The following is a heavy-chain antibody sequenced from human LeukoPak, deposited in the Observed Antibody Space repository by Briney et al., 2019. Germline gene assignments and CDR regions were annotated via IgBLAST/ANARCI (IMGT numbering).Heavy chain of an antibody. V-gene: IGHV4-39*01. CDR1: GGSISSSGFY. Sequence: SETLSLTCTVSGGSISSSGFYWDWIRQPPGKGLEWIGSIDYSGSTYYNPSLKRRVTISVDTSKNQFSLKLSSVTAADTAVYYCASEPCSGCSPDYWGQGTLVTVSS. J-gene: IGHJ4*02. D-gene: IGHD6-19*01. CDR3: ASEPCSGCSPDY. CDR2: IDYSGST.